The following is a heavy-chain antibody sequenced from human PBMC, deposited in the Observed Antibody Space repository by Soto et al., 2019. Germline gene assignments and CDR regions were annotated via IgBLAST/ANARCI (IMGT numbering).Heavy chain of an antibody. CDR3: ARSIYPPGGMDV. CDR1: GYIFTSYW. Sequence: GESLKISCKGSGYIFTSYWISWVRQMPGKGLGWMGRIDPSDSYTNYSPSFQGHVTISADKSISTAYLQWSSLTASDTVMYYCARSIYPPGGMDVWGQGTTVTASS. CDR2: IDPSDSYT. V-gene: IGHV5-10-1*01. J-gene: IGHJ6*02.